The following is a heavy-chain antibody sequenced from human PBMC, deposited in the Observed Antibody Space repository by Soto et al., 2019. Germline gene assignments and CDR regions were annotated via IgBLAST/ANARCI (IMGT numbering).Heavy chain of an antibody. J-gene: IGHJ5*02. D-gene: IGHD6-13*01. CDR1: GYTFTSYG. CDR2: INAANGDT. CDR3: VRRHVSATGIDWFDP. Sequence: ASVKVSCKASGYTFTSYGVHWVRQAPGQRLEWMGWINAANGDTKYSPKFQGRVTITRDTSASTAYMELSSLRSEDTAVYYCVRRHVSATGIDWFDPWGQGTLVTVSS. V-gene: IGHV1-3*01.